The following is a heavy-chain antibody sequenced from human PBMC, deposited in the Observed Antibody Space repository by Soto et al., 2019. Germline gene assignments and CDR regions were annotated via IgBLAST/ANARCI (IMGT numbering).Heavy chain of an antibody. CDR2: ISSSSSYT. CDR1: GFTFSDYY. J-gene: IGHJ6*02. CDR3: ARDIYGSGGYPAGGMDV. V-gene: IGHV3-11*05. Sequence: QVQLVESGGGLVKPGGSLRLSCAASGFTFSDYYMSWIRQAPGKGLEWVSYISSSSSYTNYADSVKGRFTISRDNAKNTLYLQMKSPRDEDTAVYYCARDIYGSGGYPAGGMDVWGQGTTVTVSS. D-gene: IGHD3-10*01.